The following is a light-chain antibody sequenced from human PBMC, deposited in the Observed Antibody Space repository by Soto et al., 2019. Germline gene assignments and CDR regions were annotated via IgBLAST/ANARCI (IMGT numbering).Light chain of an antibody. Sequence: EIGVAEFPASLAFSPGGTATLSCRAREGVSNYLAWDQQKPGQAPRLLIYDASNRATAIPARFSGSGSGTDFTLTISSLEPEDSALYFCLQRSHWLTFGGGTKVDIK. V-gene: IGKV3-11*01. CDR1: EGVSNY. J-gene: IGKJ4*01. CDR3: LQRSHWLT. CDR2: DAS.